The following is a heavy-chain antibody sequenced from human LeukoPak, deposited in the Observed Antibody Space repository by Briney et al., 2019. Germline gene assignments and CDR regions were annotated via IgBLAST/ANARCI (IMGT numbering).Heavy chain of an antibody. Sequence: SETLSLTCTVSGGSISSSSYYWGWIRQPPGKGLEWIGSIYYSGSTYYNPSLKSRVTISRDTSKNQLSLKLTPVTAADTAVYYCARWDDSAWAFGTWGPGTLVTVSS. J-gene: IGHJ5*02. CDR1: GGSISSSSYY. V-gene: IGHV4-39*07. CDR3: ARWDDSAWAFGT. D-gene: IGHD6-19*01. CDR2: IYYSGST.